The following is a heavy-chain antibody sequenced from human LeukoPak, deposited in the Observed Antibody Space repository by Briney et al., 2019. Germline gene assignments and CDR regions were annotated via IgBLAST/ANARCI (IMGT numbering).Heavy chain of an antibody. J-gene: IGHJ5*02. CDR1: GYTFTGYD. D-gene: IGHD2-2*01. V-gene: IGHV1-8*01. CDR3: ARGVVPAAPAIGFDP. Sequence: ASVKVSCKASGYTFTGYDINWVRQATGQGLEWMGWMNPNSGNTGYAQKFQGRVTMTRNTSISTAYMELSSLRSEDTAVYYCARGVVPAAPAIGFDPWGQGTLVTVSS. CDR2: MNPNSGNT.